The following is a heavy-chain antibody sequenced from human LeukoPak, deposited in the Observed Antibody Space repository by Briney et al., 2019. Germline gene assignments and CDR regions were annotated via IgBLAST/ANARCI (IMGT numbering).Heavy chain of an antibody. D-gene: IGHD1-14*01. CDR1: GFTISSNY. J-gene: IGHJ4*02. Sequence: GESLRLSCTASGFTISSNYMMWVRQAPGKGLEWVSVIYSGGSTYYADSVKGRFTISRDNSKNTLYLQMNSLGAEDTAVYYCASGLPPGIIDYWGQGTLVTVPS. V-gene: IGHV3-53*01. CDR2: IYSGGST. CDR3: ASGLPPGIIDY.